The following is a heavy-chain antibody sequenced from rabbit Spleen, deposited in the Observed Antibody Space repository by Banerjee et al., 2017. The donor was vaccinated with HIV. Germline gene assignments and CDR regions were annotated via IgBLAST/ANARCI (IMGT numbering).Heavy chain of an antibody. V-gene: IGHV1S47*01. D-gene: IGHD1-1*01. CDR2: FDPIFGIT. J-gene: IGHJ4*01. Sequence: QEQLVESGGGLVQPGGSLKLSCKASGFDFSSYGVSWVRQAPGKGLEWIGYFDPIFGITYYATWVIGRFTISSHNAQNTLYLQLNSLTAADTATYFCVRKRPYPFNLWGQGTLVTVS. CDR3: VRKRPYPFNL. CDR1: GFDFSSYG.